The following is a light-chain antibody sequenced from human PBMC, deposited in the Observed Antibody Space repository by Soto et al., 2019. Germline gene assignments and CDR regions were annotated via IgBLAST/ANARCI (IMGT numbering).Light chain of an antibody. V-gene: IGKV1-5*03. CDR1: QSISVW. Sequence: DIQMTQSPSTLSASVGDRVTITCRASQSISVWLAWYQQKAGKAPNLLIYKASRLESGVPSRFSGSGSGTDFTLIISSLQPDDFATYYCQQYNDYWTFGQGTKV. CDR2: KAS. J-gene: IGKJ1*01. CDR3: QQYNDYWT.